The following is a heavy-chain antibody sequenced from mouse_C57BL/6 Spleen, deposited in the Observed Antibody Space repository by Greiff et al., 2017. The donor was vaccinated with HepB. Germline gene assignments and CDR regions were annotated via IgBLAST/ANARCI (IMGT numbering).Heavy chain of an antibody. CDR2: IYPSDSET. D-gene: IGHD4-1*01. CDR3: TRRGEKLVLYYAMDY. CDR1: GYTFTSYW. V-gene: IGHV1-61*01. J-gene: IGHJ4*01. Sequence: QVQLQQPGAELVRPGSSVKLSCKASGYTFTSYWMDWVKQRPGQGLEWIGNIYPSDSETHYNQKFKDKATLTVDKSSSTAYMQLSSLTSEDSAVYYCTRRGEKLVLYYAMDYWGQGTSVTVSS.